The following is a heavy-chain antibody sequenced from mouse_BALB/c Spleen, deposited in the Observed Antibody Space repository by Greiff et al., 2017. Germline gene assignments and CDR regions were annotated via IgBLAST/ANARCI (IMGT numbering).Heavy chain of an antibody. CDR2: IDPENGNT. V-gene: IGHV14-1*02. Sequence: VQLQQSGAELVRSGASVKLSCTASGFNIKDYYMHWVKQRPEQGLEWIGWIDPENGNTIYDPKFQGKASITADTSSNTAYLQLSSLTSEDTAVYYCARSDYRSAWFAYWGQGTLVTVSA. J-gene: IGHJ3*01. CDR1: GFNIKDYY. CDR3: ARSDYRSAWFAY. D-gene: IGHD2-14*01.